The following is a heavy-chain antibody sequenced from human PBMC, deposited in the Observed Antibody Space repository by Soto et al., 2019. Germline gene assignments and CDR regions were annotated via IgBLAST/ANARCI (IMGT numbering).Heavy chain of an antibody. J-gene: IGHJ6*02. Sequence: GGSLRLSCAASGFTFSSYGMHWVRQAPGKGLEWVAVISYDGSNKYYADSVKGRFTISRDNSKNTLYLQMNSLRAEDTAVYYCAKKILSDLGMDVWGQGTTVTVSS. CDR2: ISYDGSNK. CDR3: AKKILSDLGMDV. CDR1: GFTFSSYG. V-gene: IGHV3-30*18. D-gene: IGHD3-16*02.